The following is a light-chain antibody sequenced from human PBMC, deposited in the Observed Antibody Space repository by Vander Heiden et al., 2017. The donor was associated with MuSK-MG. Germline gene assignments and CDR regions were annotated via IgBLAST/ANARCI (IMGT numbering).Light chain of an antibody. CDR1: QSVSSSY. Sequence: EIVLTQSTGTLSLSPGERATLSCRASQSVSSSYLAWYQQKPVQAPRRLIYGASSRATGIPDRFSGSWSGTDFTLTISRLEPEDFAVYYCQQYGSSPWTFGQGTKVEIK. V-gene: IGKV3-20*01. CDR3: QQYGSSPWT. CDR2: GAS. J-gene: IGKJ1*01.